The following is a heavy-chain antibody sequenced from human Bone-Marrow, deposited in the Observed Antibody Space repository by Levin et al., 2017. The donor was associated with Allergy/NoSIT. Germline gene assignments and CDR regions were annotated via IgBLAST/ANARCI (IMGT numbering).Heavy chain of an antibody. J-gene: IGHJ4*02. V-gene: IGHV1-69*13. Sequence: ASVKVSCKASGGTFSSYAISWVRQAPGQGLEWMGGIIPIFGTANYAQKFQGRVTITADESTSTAYMELSSLRSEDTAVYYCAREEHQRVNFDWLLFGGFDYWGQGTLVTVSS. CDR3: AREEHQRVNFDWLLFGGFDY. CDR2: IIPIFGTA. CDR1: GGTFSSYA. D-gene: IGHD3-9*01.